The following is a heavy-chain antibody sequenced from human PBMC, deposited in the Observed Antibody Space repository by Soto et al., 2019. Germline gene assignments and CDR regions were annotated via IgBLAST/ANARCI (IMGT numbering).Heavy chain of an antibody. CDR1: GFIFSDHY. J-gene: IGHJ5*02. V-gene: IGHV3-72*01. CDR3: ARGSGSYLIWFYP. Sequence: EVQLVESGGGLVQPGGSLRLSCAASGFIFSDHYMDWVRQAPGKGLEWVGRTRNKANSYTTEYAASVKGRFTISRDDSKHSLYLQMNSLKTEDTAVYYCARGSGSYLIWFYPWGQGTLVTVSS. CDR2: TRNKANSYTT. D-gene: IGHD1-26*01.